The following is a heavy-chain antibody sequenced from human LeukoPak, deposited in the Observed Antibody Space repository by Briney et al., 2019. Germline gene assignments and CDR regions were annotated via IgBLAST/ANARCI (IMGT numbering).Heavy chain of an antibody. Sequence: SETLSLTCTVSGGSISSYYWSWIRKPPGKGLEWIGYIYYSGSTNYNPSPKSRITISVDTSKNQFSLKLRSVTAADTGVYYCARVARAGLWFGELRPYYYYGMDVWGQRTTVTVSS. CDR2: IYYSGST. V-gene: IGHV4-59*01. D-gene: IGHD3-10*01. CDR3: ARVARAGLWFGELRPYYYYGMDV. CDR1: GGSISSYY. J-gene: IGHJ6*02.